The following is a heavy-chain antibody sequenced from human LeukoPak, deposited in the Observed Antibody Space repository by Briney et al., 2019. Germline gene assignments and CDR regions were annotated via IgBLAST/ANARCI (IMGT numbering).Heavy chain of an antibody. J-gene: IGHJ5*02. CDR1: GGSFSGYY. Sequence: RASETLSLTCAVYGGSFSGYYWSWIRQPPGKGLEWIGEINHSGSTYYNPSLKSRVTISVDTSKNQFSLKLSSVTAADTAVYYCARFYGDYGNWFDPWGQGTLVTVSS. CDR3: ARFYGDYGNWFDP. V-gene: IGHV4-34*01. CDR2: INHSGST. D-gene: IGHD4-17*01.